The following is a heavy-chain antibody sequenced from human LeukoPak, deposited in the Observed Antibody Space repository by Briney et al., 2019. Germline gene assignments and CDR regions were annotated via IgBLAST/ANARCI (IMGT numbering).Heavy chain of an antibody. CDR3: ARVLSPRYSYGYNY. Sequence: GGSLRLSCAASGFTFGSYGMHWVRQAPGKGLEWVALISDDGNNKFYADSVKGRFTISRDNSKNTLYLQMRSTLYLQMNSLRVEDTAVYYCARVLSPRYSYGYNYWGQGTLVTVSS. D-gene: IGHD5-18*01. CDR1: GFTFGSYG. V-gene: IGHV3-30*19. CDR2: ISDDGNNK. J-gene: IGHJ4*02.